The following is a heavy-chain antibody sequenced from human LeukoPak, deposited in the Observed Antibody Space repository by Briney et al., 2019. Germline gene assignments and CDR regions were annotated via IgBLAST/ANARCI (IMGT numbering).Heavy chain of an antibody. V-gene: IGHV3-64D*09. D-gene: IGHD3-16*01. CDR1: GFTFSSYA. CDR3: GKDGGGGGRAFDI. Sequence: GGSLRLSCSASGFTFSSYAMHWVRQAPDKGLEYVSTISRDGASTNYADSVKGRFTISRDNSKNTLYLQMSSLRAEDTAVYYCGKDGGGGGRAFDIWGQGTMVTVSS. CDR2: ISRDGAST. J-gene: IGHJ3*02.